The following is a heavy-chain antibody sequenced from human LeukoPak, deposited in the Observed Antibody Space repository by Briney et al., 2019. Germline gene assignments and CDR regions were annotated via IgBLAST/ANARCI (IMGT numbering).Heavy chain of an antibody. CDR3: ARGPRAYDSSGYFGY. J-gene: IGHJ4*02. CDR1: GYTFTGYY. D-gene: IGHD3-22*01. V-gene: IGHV1-3*01. CDR2: INAGNGNT. Sequence: ASVKVSCKASGYTFTGYYMHWVRQAPGQRLEWMGWINAGNGNTKYSQKFQGRVTITRDTSASTAYMELSSLRSEDTAVYYCARGPRAYDSSGYFGYWGQGTLVTVSS.